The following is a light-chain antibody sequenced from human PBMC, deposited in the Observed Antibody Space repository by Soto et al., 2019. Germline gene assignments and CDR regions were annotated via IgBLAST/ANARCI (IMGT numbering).Light chain of an antibody. CDR1: QGISSW. CDR3: QQYNSYSRT. V-gene: IGKV1-5*03. J-gene: IGKJ1*01. CDR2: KAS. Sequence: DIQMTQSPSSVSASVGDRVTITCRASQGISSWLAWYQQKPGKAPKLLIYKASTLESGVPSRFSGSGSGTEFTLTISSLQPDDFATYYCQQYNSYSRTFGQGTKVDIK.